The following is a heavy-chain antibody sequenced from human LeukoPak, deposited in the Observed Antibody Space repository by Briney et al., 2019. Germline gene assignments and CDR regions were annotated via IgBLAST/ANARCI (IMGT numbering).Heavy chain of an antibody. CDR3: ASERLNNAFDI. CDR2: IHPNSGGT. V-gene: IGHV1-2*02. Sequence: GASVKVSCKTSGYSFTDYYIHWVRQAPGQGLEWMGWIHPNSGGTISAQKFQGRVTMTRDTSISTAYMELSGLRSGDTAVYYCASERLNNAFDIWGQGTMVTVSS. D-gene: IGHD2-8*01. CDR1: GYSFTDYY. J-gene: IGHJ3*02.